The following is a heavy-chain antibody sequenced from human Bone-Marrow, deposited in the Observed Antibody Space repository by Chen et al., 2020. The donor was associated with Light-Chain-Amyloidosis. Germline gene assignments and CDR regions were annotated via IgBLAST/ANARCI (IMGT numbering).Heavy chain of an antibody. CDR2: IYPDDSDA. V-gene: IGHV5-51*01. J-gene: IGHJ4*02. Sequence: EVQLEQSGPEVKKPGESLKISCKGSGYTFPNYWIGWVRQMPGKGLEWMGVIYPDDSDAGYSPSFAGQVTISADKSSTTAYLQWRSLKASDTAMYYCARRRDGYDFDYWGQGTLVTVSS. CDR1: GYTFPNYW. CDR3: ARRRDGYDFDY. D-gene: IGHD5-12*01.